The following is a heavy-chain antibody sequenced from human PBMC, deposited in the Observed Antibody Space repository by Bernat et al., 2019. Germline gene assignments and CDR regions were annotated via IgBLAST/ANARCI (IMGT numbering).Heavy chain of an antibody. Sequence: QVQLVESGGGVVQPGRSLRLSCAASGFTFSSYGMHWVRQAPGKGLEWVAVIWYDGSNKYYADSMKGRFTISRDNSKNTLYLQMNSLRAEDTAVYYCAREGGYDILTGYYKGDFDYWGQGTLVTVSS. CDR2: IWYDGSNK. D-gene: IGHD3-9*01. V-gene: IGHV3-33*01. CDR3: AREGGYDILTGYYKGDFDY. J-gene: IGHJ4*02. CDR1: GFTFSSYG.